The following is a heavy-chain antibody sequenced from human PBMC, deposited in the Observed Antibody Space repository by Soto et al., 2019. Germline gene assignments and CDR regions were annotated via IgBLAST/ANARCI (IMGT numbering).Heavy chain of an antibody. V-gene: IGHV3-15*01. CDR3: TTRELNYGDYPGVHEYYFDY. Sequence: GGSLRLSCAASGFTFSNAWMSWVRQAPGKGLEWVGRIKSKTDGGTTDYAAPVKGRFTISRDDSKNTLYLQMNSLKTEDTAVYYCTTRELNYGDYPGVHEYYFDYWGQGTLVTVSS. CDR2: IKSKTDGGTT. CDR1: GFTFSNAW. J-gene: IGHJ4*02. D-gene: IGHD4-17*01.